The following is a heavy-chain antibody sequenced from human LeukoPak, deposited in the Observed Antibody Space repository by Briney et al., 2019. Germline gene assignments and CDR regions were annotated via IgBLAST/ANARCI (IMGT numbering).Heavy chain of an antibody. CDR2: ISGSGGST. CDR3: AADMGAVLRFLEWSRSDAFDI. J-gene: IGHJ3*02. Sequence: GGSLRLSCAASGFTFSSYAMSWVRQAPGKGLEWVSAISGSGGSTYYADSVKGRFTISRDNSKNTLYLQMNSLRAEDTAVYYCAADMGAVLRFLEWSRSDAFDIWGQGTMVTVSS. CDR1: GFTFSSYA. D-gene: IGHD3-3*01. V-gene: IGHV3-23*01.